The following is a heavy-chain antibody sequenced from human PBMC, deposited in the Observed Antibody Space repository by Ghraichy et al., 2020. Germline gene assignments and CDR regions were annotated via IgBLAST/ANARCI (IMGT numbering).Heavy chain of an antibody. Sequence: GESLNISCAASGFTFSNHWMHWVRQAPGKGLVWVSRVQGDGSTTHYADSVQGRFTISRDNAKNTLYLQMNSLRADDTAVYYCARETTLSGTFHDYWGQGTLVTVFS. J-gene: IGHJ4*02. CDR2: VQGDGSTT. CDR1: GFTFSNHW. D-gene: IGHD1-26*01. CDR3: ARETTLSGTFHDY. V-gene: IGHV3-74*01.